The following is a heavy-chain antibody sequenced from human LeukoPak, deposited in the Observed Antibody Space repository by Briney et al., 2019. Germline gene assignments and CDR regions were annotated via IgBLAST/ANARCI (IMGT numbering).Heavy chain of an antibody. CDR1: GGSISSYY. J-gene: IGHJ3*02. CDR2: IYYSGST. V-gene: IGHV4-59*01. CDR3: ARDVEGRENAFDI. D-gene: IGHD5-24*01. Sequence: SETLSLTCTVSGGSISSYYSSWIRQPPGKGLEWIGYIYYSGSTNYNPSLKSRVTISVDTSKNQFSLKLSSVTAADTAVYYCARDVEGRENAFDIWGQGTMVTVSS.